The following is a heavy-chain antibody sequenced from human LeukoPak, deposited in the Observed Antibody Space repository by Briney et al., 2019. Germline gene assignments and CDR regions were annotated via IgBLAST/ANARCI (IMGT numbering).Heavy chain of an antibody. J-gene: IGHJ4*02. CDR1: GFTFSDYY. V-gene: IGHV3-11*06. CDR2: ISSSSSYT. Sequence: GGSLRLSCAASGFTFSDYYMSWIRQAPGKGLEWVSYISSSSSYTNYADSVKGRFTISRDNAKNSLYLQTNSLRAEDTAVYYCASFPTRGYSYGLFDYWGQGTLVTVSS. D-gene: IGHD5-18*01. CDR3: ASFPTRGYSYGLFDY.